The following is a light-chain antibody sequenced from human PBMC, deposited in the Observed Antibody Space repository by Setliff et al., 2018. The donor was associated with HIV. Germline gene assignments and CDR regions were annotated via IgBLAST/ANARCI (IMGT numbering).Light chain of an antibody. V-gene: IGLV2-14*03. CDR2: DVS. CDR1: SSDIGRYNY. CDR3: CSYARGSTYV. J-gene: IGLJ1*01. Sequence: QPVLTQPASVSGSPGQSITISCTGTSSDIGRYNYVSWYQQYPGRGPTLVIFDVSERPSGVSNRFSGSKSGNTASLIISGLQPDDEADYYCCSYARGSTYVFGSGTKVTVL.